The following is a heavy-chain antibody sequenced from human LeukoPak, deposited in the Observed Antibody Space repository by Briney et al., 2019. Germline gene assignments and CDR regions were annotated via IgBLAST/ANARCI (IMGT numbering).Heavy chain of an antibody. CDR2: IYHSGST. CDR3: ARPLTDLDAFDI. D-gene: IGHD7-27*01. V-gene: IGHV4-38-2*01. J-gene: IGHJ3*02. CDR1: GYSISSGYY. Sequence: PSETLSLTCAVSGYSISSGYYWGWIRQPPGKGLEWIGIIYHSGSTYYNPSLKSRVTISVDTSKNQFSLKLSSVTAADTAVYYCARPLTDLDAFDIWGQGTMVTVSS.